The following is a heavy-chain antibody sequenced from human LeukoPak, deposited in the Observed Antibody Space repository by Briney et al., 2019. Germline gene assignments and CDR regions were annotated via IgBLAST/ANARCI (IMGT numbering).Heavy chain of an antibody. Sequence: PSETLSLTCTVSGVSITGNDQFWSWIRQPPGKGLEWIGYIDYSGTTYYNPSLKGRVNMSRDTSKNQFSLNLNSETAADTAFYYCGGGLGYCSSTRCPPDSWGQGTLVTVSS. D-gene: IGHD2-2*01. CDR3: GGGLGYCSSTRCPPDS. CDR1: GVSITGNDQF. CDR2: IDYSGTT. J-gene: IGHJ5*01. V-gene: IGHV4-30-4*01.